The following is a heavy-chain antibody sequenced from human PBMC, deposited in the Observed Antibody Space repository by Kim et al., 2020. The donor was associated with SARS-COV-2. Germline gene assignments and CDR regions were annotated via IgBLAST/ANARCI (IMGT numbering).Heavy chain of an antibody. D-gene: IGHD3-9*01. Sequence: GGSLRLFCAASGFTFSSYWMSWVRQAPGKGLEWVANIKQDGSEKYYVDSVKGRFTISRDNAKNSLYLQMNSLRAEDTAVYYCARYSRENRKRILTGYWSKPYYFDYWGQGTLVTVSS. V-gene: IGHV3-7*03. J-gene: IGHJ4*02. CDR2: IKQDGSEK. CDR3: ARYSRENRKRILTGYWSKPYYFDY. CDR1: GFTFSSYW.